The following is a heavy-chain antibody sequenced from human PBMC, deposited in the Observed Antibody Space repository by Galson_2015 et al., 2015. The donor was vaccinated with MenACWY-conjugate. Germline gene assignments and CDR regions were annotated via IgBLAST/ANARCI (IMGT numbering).Heavy chain of an antibody. Sequence: SQRLSCAASGFIFNTYWMHWVRQAPGKGLVWVSRINPGGSSTTYADSVKDRFTISRDNAKNTLYLQMNSLRPEDTAVFYCAKTRGASFYFDAWGQVTLVTVSS. V-gene: IGHV3-74*01. D-gene: IGHD1-26*01. CDR2: INPGGSST. CDR3: AKTRGASFYFDA. CDR1: GFIFNTYW. J-gene: IGHJ4*02.